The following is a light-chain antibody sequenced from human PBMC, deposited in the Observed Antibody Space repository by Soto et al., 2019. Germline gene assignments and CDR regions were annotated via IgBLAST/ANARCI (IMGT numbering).Light chain of an antibody. CDR3: QSFDSNLSGHVV. CDR1: SSNIGAGYD. V-gene: IGLV1-40*01. Sequence: QSELTQPPSVSGAPGQRVTISCTGSSSNIGAGYDVHWYQQLPGTAPKLLIYGYITRPSGVPGRFSGSKSGTSASLAITGLQAEDEADYYCQSFDSNLSGHVVFGGGTKVTV. CDR2: GYI. J-gene: IGLJ2*01.